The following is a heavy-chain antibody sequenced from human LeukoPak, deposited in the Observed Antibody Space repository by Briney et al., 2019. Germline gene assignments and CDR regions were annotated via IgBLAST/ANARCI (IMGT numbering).Heavy chain of an antibody. Sequence: GGSLRLSCAASGFPFRSNWMHWVRHAPGKGLVWVSRIKSDGSSTIYADSVKGRFTVSRDNAKNTLYLQMNSLRAEDTAVYYCARTDNLDYWGQGTLVTVSS. CDR1: GFPFRSNW. J-gene: IGHJ4*02. D-gene: IGHD5-24*01. CDR2: IKSDGSST. V-gene: IGHV3-74*01. CDR3: ARTDNLDY.